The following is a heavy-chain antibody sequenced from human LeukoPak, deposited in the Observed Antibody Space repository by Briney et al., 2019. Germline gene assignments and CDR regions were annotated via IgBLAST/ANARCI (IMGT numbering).Heavy chain of an antibody. D-gene: IGHD3-3*01. V-gene: IGHV4-30-2*01. CDR3: ASLRFLEWAFDY. CDR1: GGSISSGGYS. J-gene: IGHJ4*02. CDR2: IYHSGST. Sequence: SETLSLTCAASGGSISSGGYSWSWIRQPPGKGLEWIGYIYHSGSTYYNPSLKSRVTISVDRSKNQFSLKLSSVTAADTAVYYCASLRFLEWAFDYWGQGTLVTVSS.